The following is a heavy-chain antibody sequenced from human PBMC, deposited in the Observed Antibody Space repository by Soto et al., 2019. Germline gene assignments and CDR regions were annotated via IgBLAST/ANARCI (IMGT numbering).Heavy chain of an antibody. CDR3: ARCEGGSGSYNWFDP. D-gene: IGHD1-26*01. Sequence: SETLSLTCTVSGGSISSYYWSWIRQPPGKGLEWIGYIYYSGSTNYNPSLKSRVTISVDTSKNQFSLKLSSVTAADTAVYYCARCEGGSGSYNWFDPWGQGTLVTVSS. CDR1: GGSISSYY. J-gene: IGHJ5*02. V-gene: IGHV4-59*01. CDR2: IYYSGST.